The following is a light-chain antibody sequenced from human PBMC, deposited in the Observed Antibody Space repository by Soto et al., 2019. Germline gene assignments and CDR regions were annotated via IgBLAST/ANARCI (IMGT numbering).Light chain of an antibody. CDR3: ETWYSNTHKV. J-gene: IGLJ3*02. CDR1: SGHSTYI. Sequence: QSVLTQSSSASASLGSSVKLTCILSSGHSTYIIAWHQQQPGKAPRFLMTLDRSGSYNRGSRLPDRFSGSSSGADRYLTISNLQVEDEGDYYCETWYSNTHKVFGGGTKLTVL. V-gene: IGLV4-60*02. CDR2: LDRSGSY.